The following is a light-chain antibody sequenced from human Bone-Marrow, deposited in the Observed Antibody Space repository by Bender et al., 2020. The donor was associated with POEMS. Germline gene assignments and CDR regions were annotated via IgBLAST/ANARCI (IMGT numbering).Light chain of an antibody. J-gene: IGLJ3*02. V-gene: IGLV2-23*02. CDR1: SSDVGTYNL. CDR3: CYNARFLIPWV. Sequence: QSALTQPASVSGSPGQSVTISCTGTSSDVGTYNLVSWYQQHPGKAPRLIIFEVNKRPSGVSDRFSASKSGETACLTLSGLRVEAEADSDCCYNARFLIPWVFGGGTTLTTL. CDR2: EVN.